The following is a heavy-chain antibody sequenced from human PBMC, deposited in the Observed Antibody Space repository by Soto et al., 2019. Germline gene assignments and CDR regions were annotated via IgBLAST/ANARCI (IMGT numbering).Heavy chain of an antibody. CDR3: ARYGSGSYRYGRDV. V-gene: IGHV1-69*13. Sequence: SVKVSYKASGGTFSSYANSWVRQAPGQGLEWMGGIIPIFGTANYAQKFQGRVTITADESTSTAYMELSSLRSEDTAVYFCARYGSGSYRYGRDVWCQGTTVTV. D-gene: IGHD3-10*01. CDR1: GGTFSSYA. CDR2: IIPIFGTA. J-gene: IGHJ6*02.